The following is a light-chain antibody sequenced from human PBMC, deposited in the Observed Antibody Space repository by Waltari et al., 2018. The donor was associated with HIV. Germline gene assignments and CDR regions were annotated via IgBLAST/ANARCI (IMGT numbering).Light chain of an antibody. CDR1: SSDVGGYNY. CDR2: DVS. V-gene: IGLV2-11*01. CDR3: CSYAGRYTLVV. Sequence: QSALTQPRSVSGSPGQSVTISCTGTSSDVGGYNYVSWYLHHPGKAPKLIIYDVSQRPSGVPDRVSGSKSGSTASLTISGLQAEDAADYYCCSYAGRYTLVVFGGGTKLTVL. J-gene: IGLJ2*01.